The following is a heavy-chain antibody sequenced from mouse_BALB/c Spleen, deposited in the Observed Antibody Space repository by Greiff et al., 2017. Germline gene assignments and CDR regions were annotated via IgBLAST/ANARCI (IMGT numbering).Heavy chain of an antibody. CDR3: TRGITTGYFDY. Sequence: QVQLQQPGAELVRPGASVKLSCKASGYTFTSYWINWVKQRPGQGLEWIGNIYPSDSYTNYNQKFKDKATLTVDKSSSTAYMQLSSPTSEDSAVYYCTRGITTGYFDYWGQGTTLTVSS. V-gene: IGHV1-69*02. J-gene: IGHJ2*01. CDR2: IYPSDSYT. D-gene: IGHD2-4*01. CDR1: GYTFTSYW.